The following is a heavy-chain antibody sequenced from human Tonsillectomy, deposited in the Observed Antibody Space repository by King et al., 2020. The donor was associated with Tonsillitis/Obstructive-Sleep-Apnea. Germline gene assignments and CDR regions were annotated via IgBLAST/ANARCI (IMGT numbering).Heavy chain of an antibody. CDR2: IYYSGST. J-gene: IGHJ3*02. CDR1: GGSISSSSYY. D-gene: IGHD2-2*01. Sequence: QLQESGPGLVKPSETLSLTCTVSGGSISSSSYYWGWIRQPPGKGLEWIGSIYYSGSTYYNPSLKSRVTISVDTAKNQFSLKLSSVTAADTAVYYCARRRVVVVPDASRAFDIWGQGTMVTVSS. V-gene: IGHV4-39*01. CDR3: ARRRVVVVPDASRAFDI.